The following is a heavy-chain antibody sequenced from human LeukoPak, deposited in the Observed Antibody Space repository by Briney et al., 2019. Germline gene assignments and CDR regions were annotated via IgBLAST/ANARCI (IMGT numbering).Heavy chain of an antibody. CDR3: ARGGITIFGVALFGY. Sequence: GGSLRLSCVVSGLTFSNHWMSWVRQAPGKGLEWVANIKQDGSEKYYVDSVKGRFTISRDNAKKSLYLQMNSLRAEDTAVYSCARGGITIFGVALFGYWGQGTLVTVSS. CDR2: IKQDGSEK. D-gene: IGHD3-3*01. J-gene: IGHJ4*02. V-gene: IGHV3-7*01. CDR1: GLTFSNHW.